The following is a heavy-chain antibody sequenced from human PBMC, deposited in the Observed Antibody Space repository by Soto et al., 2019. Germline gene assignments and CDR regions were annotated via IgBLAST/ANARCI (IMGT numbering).Heavy chain of an antibody. V-gene: IGHV3-73*02. Sequence: EVQLVESGGGLVHPGGSLKLSCEASGFPFNGSAMHWVRQASGKGLEWVGRIRSKHNNYATAYAASLKGRFTISRDDSKNTAYLQMNSLKNADTAVYYCAGDFYYNMDVWGQGTTVTVSS. CDR1: GFPFNGSA. CDR2: IRSKHNNYAT. J-gene: IGHJ6*02. CDR3: AGDFYYNMDV.